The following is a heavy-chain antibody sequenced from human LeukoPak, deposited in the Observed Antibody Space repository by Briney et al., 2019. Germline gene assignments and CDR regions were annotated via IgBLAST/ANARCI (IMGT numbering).Heavy chain of an antibody. CDR3: ATPRGIWGVSLDH. J-gene: IGHJ4*02. V-gene: IGHV3-53*01. CDR1: GFIVSSKY. Sequence: PGGSLRLSCVASGFIVSSKYMSWVRQAPGKGLEWVSIIYSDGTSYYADSVKGRFTISRDNSRNTLYLQMNSLRPEDTAVYYCATPRGIWGVSLDHWGQGTLVTVSS. CDR2: IYSDGTS. D-gene: IGHD3-10*01.